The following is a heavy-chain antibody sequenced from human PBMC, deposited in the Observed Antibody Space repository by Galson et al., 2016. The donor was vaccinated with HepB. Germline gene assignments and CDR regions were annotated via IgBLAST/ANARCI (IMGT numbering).Heavy chain of an antibody. V-gene: IGHV3-53*01. J-gene: IGHJ4*02. Sequence: LRLSCAASGFTVSNNYMSWVRQAPGKGLEWVSVIYSGGSTYYADSVKGRFTISRDNSKNTLYLQMNGLRAEDTAVYYCAKGRYCGGDCYSSDYWGQGTLVTVSS. CDR1: GFTVSNNY. CDR3: AKGRYCGGDCYSSDY. CDR2: IYSGGST. D-gene: IGHD2-21*02.